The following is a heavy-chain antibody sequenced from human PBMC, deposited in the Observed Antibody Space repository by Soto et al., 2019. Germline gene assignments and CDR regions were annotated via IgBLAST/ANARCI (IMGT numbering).Heavy chain of an antibody. CDR3: ARGLEGRYSSSWYFFYYGMDV. CDR1: GGSFSGYY. V-gene: IGHV4-34*01. J-gene: IGHJ6*02. CDR2: INHSGST. Sequence: RSLTFAVYGGSFSGYYWSWIRQPPGKGLEWIGEINHSGSTNYNPSLKSRVTISVDTSKNQFSLKLSSVTAADTAVYYCARGLEGRYSSSWYFFYYGMDVWGQGTTVTVSS. D-gene: IGHD6-13*01.